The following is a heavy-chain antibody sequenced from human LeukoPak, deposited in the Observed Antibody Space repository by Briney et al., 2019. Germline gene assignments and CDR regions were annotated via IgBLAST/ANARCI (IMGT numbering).Heavy chain of an antibody. CDR3: ARDIGGMATDYYFDY. J-gene: IGHJ4*02. D-gene: IGHD5-24*01. V-gene: IGHV3-11*01. Sequence: GGSLRLSCAASGFTFSDFYMSWIRQAPGKGLEWVSSISNTGSIIYYADSVKGRFTISRDNAENSLYLQMNSLRAEDTAVYYCARDIGGMATDYYFDYWGQGTLVTVSS. CDR2: ISNTGSII. CDR1: GFTFSDFY.